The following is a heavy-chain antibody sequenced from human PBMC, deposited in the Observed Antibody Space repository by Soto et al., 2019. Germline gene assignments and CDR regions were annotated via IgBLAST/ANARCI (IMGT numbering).Heavy chain of an antibody. CDR2: VGTNNPDT. CDR1: GYHFTAYG. J-gene: IGHJ4*02. CDR3: AREINTDSSAYSSFAH. V-gene: IGHV1-18*01. D-gene: IGHD3-22*01. Sequence: GPEVKMPGASVKVSCQTSGYHFTAYGLPWLRKAPGQSPGGMGWVGTNNPDTNYAEKFQGRVTMTTDKPTTTTYMELRSLRSDDTAVYYCAREINTDSSAYSSFAHWGQGTLVTVSS.